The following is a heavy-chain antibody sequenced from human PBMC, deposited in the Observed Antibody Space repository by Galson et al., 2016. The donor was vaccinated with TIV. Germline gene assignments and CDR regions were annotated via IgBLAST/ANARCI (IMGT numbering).Heavy chain of an antibody. J-gene: IGHJ4*02. Sequence: SLRLSCAASGFTFSNYWMSWVRQAPGKGLEWVANIKEDGSEKYAVDSVQGRFTISRDNAKNTLYLQMNNLRVDDTAVYYCARDKVRCSGDSCYLGSSFDYWGRGILVTVAS. CDR1: GFTFSNYW. CDR3: ARDKVRCSGDSCYLGSSFDY. D-gene: IGHD2-15*01. CDR2: IKEDGSEK. V-gene: IGHV3-7*01.